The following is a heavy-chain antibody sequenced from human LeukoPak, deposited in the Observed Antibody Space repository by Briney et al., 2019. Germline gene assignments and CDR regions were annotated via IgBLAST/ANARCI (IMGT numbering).Heavy chain of an antibody. V-gene: IGHV4-39*01. CDR1: GFTVSSNY. CDR2: IYYSGST. D-gene: IGHD1-7*01. Sequence: PGGSLRLSCAASGFTVSSNYMTWVRQPPGKGLEWIGSIYYSGSTYYNPSLKSRVTISVDTSKNQFSLKLSSVTAADTAVYYCARRLELQFDPWGQGTLVTVSS. J-gene: IGHJ5*02. CDR3: ARRLELQFDP.